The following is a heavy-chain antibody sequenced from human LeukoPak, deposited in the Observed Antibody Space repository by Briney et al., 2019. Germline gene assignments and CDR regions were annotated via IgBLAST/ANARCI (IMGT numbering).Heavy chain of an antibody. V-gene: IGHV4-39*01. CDR2: IYYSGST. Sequence: SETLSLTCTVSGGSISSSSYYWSWIRQSPGKGLEWIASIYYSGSTSYNPSLKSRVTISVDTSKNQFSLKLSSVTAADTAVYYCARWGVLDSSSWFPWGQGTLVTVSS. CDR3: ARWGVLDSSSWFP. J-gene: IGHJ5*02. CDR1: GGSISSSSYY. D-gene: IGHD6-13*01.